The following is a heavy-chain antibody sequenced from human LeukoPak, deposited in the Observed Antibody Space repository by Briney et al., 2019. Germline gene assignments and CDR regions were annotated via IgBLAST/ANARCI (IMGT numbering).Heavy chain of an antibody. CDR2: INPSGGST. CDR1: GYSFTDHY. V-gene: IGHV1-46*01. CDR3: ARDPVYGGNHYYYGMDV. D-gene: IGHD4-23*01. Sequence: ASVKVSCKASGYSFTDHYLHWVRQAPGQGLEWMGIINPSGGSTSYAQKFQGRVTMTRDTSTSTVYMELSSLRSEDTAVYYCARDPVYGGNHYYYGMDVWGQGTTVTVSS. J-gene: IGHJ6*02.